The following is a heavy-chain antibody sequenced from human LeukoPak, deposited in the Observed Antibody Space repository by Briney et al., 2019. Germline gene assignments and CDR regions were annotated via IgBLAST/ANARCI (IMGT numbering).Heavy chain of an antibody. CDR1: GFTFSSYW. Sequence: GGSLRLSCAASGFTFSSYWLTWVRQAPGKGLEWVANIKQDGSEKFYVDSVKGRFTISRDNAKNSLYLQMNSLRAEDTAVYYCARVGTPMVTIVAPYYMDVWGKGTTVTVSS. CDR2: IKQDGSEK. V-gene: IGHV3-7*01. J-gene: IGHJ6*03. D-gene: IGHD5-18*01. CDR3: ARVGTPMVTIVAPYYMDV.